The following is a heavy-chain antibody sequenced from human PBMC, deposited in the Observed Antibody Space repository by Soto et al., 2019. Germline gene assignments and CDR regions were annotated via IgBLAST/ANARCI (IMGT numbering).Heavy chain of an antibody. Sequence: SETLSLTCTVSGGSISSSSYYWGWIRQPPGKGLEWIGSIYYSGSTYYNPSLKSRVTISVDTSKNQFSLKLSSVTAADTAVYYCARGTWATRFDYWGQGTLVTVSS. CDR3: ARGTWATRFDY. CDR2: IYYSGST. V-gene: IGHV4-39*01. D-gene: IGHD1-7*01. J-gene: IGHJ4*02. CDR1: GGSISSSSYY.